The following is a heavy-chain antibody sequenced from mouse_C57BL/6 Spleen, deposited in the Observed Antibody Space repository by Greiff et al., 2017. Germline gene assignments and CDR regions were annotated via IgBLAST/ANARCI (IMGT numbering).Heavy chain of an antibody. CDR3: ARSSFITTSWYFDV. Sequence: QVQLQQPGAELVMPGASVKLSCKASGYTFTSYWMHWVKQRPGQGLEWIGEIDPSDSYTNYNQKFKGKSTLTVDKSSSTAYMQLSSLTSEDSAVYYCARSSFITTSWYFDVLGTGTTVTVSS. V-gene: IGHV1-69*01. J-gene: IGHJ1*03. CDR2: IDPSDSYT. CDR1: GYTFTSYW. D-gene: IGHD1-1*01.